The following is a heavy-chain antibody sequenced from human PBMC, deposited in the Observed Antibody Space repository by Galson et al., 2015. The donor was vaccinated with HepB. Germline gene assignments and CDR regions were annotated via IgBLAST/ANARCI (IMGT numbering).Heavy chain of an antibody. CDR2: INHSGST. CDR3: ARLGLNRIVGATLGFDYYYGMDV. Sequence: ETLSLTCAVYGGSFSGYYWSWIRQPPGKGLEWIGEINHSGSTNYNPSLKSRVTISVDTSKNQFSLKLSSVTAADTAVYYCARLGLNRIVGATLGFDYYYGMDVWGQGTTVTVSS. CDR1: GGSFSGYY. V-gene: IGHV4-34*01. J-gene: IGHJ6*02. D-gene: IGHD1-26*01.